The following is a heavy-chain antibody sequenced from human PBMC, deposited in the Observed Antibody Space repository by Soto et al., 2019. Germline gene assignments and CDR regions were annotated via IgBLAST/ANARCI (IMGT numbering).Heavy chain of an antibody. CDR1: GGSIGIYY. V-gene: IGHV4-59*01. CDR2: IYYSGST. CDR3: ARGGGFDALIAAADPFDY. D-gene: IGHD6-13*01. Sequence: PSETLSLTCTVSGGSIGIYYWSWIRQRPGKGLEWIGYIYYSGSTNYNPSLKSRVTISVDTSKNQFSLKLSSVTAADTAVYYCARGGGFDALIAAADPFDYWGQGTLVTVSS. J-gene: IGHJ4*02.